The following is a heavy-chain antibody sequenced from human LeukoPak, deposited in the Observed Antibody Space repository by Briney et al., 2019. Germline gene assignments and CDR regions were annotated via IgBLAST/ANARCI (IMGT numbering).Heavy chain of an antibody. J-gene: IGHJ4*02. CDR1: GGSVSSGGYY. D-gene: IGHD2-15*01. V-gene: IGHV4-31*03. CDR3: ARGSTICSGGSCYSGSHLDY. CDR2: IYYSGST. Sequence: SETLSLTCTVSGGSVSSGGYYWSWIRQHPGKGLEWIGYIYYSGSTYYNPSLKSRVTISVDTSKNQFSLKLSSVTAADAAVYYCARGSTICSGGSCYSGSHLDYWGQGTLVTVSS.